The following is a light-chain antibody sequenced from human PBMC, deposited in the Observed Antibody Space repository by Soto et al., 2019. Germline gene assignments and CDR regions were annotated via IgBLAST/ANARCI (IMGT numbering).Light chain of an antibody. CDR2: DVS. Sequence: QSALTQPASVSGSPGQSITITCTGSNNDIGSDKFVSWYRQHPGEAPKLLIFDVSNRPSGVSHRLSGSKSGNTASLTISRLQAEDESDYYCTSFTTNISFVFGPGTKLT. CDR1: NNDIGSDKF. CDR3: TSFTTNISFV. V-gene: IGLV2-14*03. J-gene: IGLJ1*01.